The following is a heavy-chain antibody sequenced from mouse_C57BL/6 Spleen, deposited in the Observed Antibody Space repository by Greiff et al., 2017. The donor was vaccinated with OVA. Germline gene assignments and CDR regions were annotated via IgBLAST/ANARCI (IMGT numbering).Heavy chain of an antibody. D-gene: IGHD1-1*01. CDR3: ARNYGSSYAMDY. CDR1: GFTFSDYG. CDR2: ISRGSSTI. J-gene: IGHJ4*01. V-gene: IGHV5-17*01. Sequence: EVKLMESGGGLVKPGGSLTLSCAASGFTFSDYGMHWVRQAPEKGLAWVAYISRGSSTIYYAHTVKGRFTISRDNAKNTLFLQMTSLRSEDTAMYYCARNYGSSYAMDYWGQGTSVTVSS.